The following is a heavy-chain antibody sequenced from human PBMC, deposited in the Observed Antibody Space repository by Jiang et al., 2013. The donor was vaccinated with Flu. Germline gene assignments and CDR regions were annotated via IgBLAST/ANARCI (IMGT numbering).Heavy chain of an antibody. J-gene: IGHJ4*02. CDR1: GFTFSSYA. CDR3: AKGGPYFNRGDYFDY. D-gene: IGHD3-10*01. V-gene: IGHV3-23*01. CDR2: IGGSSGNT. Sequence: GGSLRLSCAASGFTFSSYAMSWVRQAPGKGLEWVSGIGGSSGNTYYADSVKGRFTISRDNSKNTLYLQMNSLRAEDTAVYYCAKGGPYFNRGDYFDYWGQGPWSPSPQ.